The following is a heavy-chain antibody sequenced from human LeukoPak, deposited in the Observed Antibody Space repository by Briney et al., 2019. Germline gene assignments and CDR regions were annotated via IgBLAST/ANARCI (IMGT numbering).Heavy chain of an antibody. CDR2: ISHDGRNI. Sequence: GGSLRLSCTASEFSFSRYDMHGVRQARGEGLEGVGLISHDGRNINYAKSVKGRFTISRDNSKNTLYLQTSSLRVEDTAVYSCAIEVLGRGNNLLDYWGEGTLVTVSS. CDR1: EFSFSRYD. V-gene: IGHV3-30*04. D-gene: IGHD1/OR15-1a*01. J-gene: IGHJ4*02. CDR3: AIEVLGRGNNLLDY.